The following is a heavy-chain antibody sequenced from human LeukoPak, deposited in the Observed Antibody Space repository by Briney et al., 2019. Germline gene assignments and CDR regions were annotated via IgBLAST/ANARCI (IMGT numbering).Heavy chain of an antibody. CDR1: GGSFSGYY. CDR3: ARGTPYFVVVPAAINYFDY. V-gene: IGHV4-34*01. CDR2: INHSGST. Sequence: PSETLSLTCAVYGGSFSGYYWSWIRQPPGKGLEWIGEINHSGSTNYNPSLKSRVTISVDTSKNQFSLKLSSVTAADTAVYYFARGTPYFVVVPAAINYFDYWGQGTLVTVSS. J-gene: IGHJ4*02. D-gene: IGHD2-2*02.